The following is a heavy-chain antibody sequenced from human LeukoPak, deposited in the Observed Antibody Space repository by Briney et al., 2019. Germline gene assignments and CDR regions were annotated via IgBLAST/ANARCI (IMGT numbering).Heavy chain of an antibody. D-gene: IGHD2-15*01. CDR1: GFTFGDYA. Sequence: PGGSLRLSCTASGFTFGDYAMSWVRQAPGKGLEWVGFIRSKAYGGTTEYAASVKGRFTISRDDPKSIAYLQMNSLKTEDTAVYYCTRVFWGTVVVAATFRDPYYFDYWGQGTLITVSS. CDR2: IRSKAYGGTT. J-gene: IGHJ4*02. CDR3: TRVFWGTVVVAATFRDPYYFDY. V-gene: IGHV3-49*04.